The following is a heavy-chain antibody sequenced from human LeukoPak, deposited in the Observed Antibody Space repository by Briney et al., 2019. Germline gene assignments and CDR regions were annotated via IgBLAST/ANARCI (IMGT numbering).Heavy chain of an antibody. J-gene: IGHJ4*02. CDR2: ISYDGSNK. Sequence: PGGSLRLSCAASGFTFSSYAMHWVRQAPGKGLEWVAVISYDGSNKYYADSVKGRFTISRDNSKNTLYLQMNSLRAEDTAVYYCAKDRLPKGQCLDYWGQGTLVTVSS. CDR3: AKDRLPKGQCLDY. V-gene: IGHV3-30-3*01. CDR1: GFTFSSYA. D-gene: IGHD2-21*01.